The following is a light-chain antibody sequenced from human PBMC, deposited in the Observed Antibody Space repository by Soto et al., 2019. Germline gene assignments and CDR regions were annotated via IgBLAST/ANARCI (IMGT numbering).Light chain of an antibody. J-gene: IGKJ1*01. CDR2: GVS. CDR1: QSISDT. Sequence: DIQMTQSPSTLSASVGDRVTMTCGASQSISDTLAWYQQKQGKAPKLLIYGVSSLERGVPSRLRGSGYGTALTLTISSLKHDDFESYYCQQYDTYSRTFGHGTQVDIK. CDR3: QQYDTYSRT. V-gene: IGKV1-5*01.